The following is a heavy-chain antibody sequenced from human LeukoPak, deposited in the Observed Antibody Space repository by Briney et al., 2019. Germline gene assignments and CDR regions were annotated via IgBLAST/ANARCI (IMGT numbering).Heavy chain of an antibody. V-gene: IGHV4-39*01. CDR1: GGSISSSSYY. Sequence: SETLSLTCTVSGGSISSSSYYWGWIRQPPGKGLEWIGSIYYSGSTYYNPSLKSRVTISVDTSKNQFSLKLSSVTAADTAVYYCARGSGGYDWPLDYWGQGTLVTVSS. D-gene: IGHD5-12*01. CDR3: ARGSGGYDWPLDY. CDR2: IYYSGST. J-gene: IGHJ4*02.